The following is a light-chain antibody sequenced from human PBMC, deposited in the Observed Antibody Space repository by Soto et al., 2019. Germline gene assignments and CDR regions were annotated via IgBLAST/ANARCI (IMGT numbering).Light chain of an antibody. CDR3: LQKYFYPFT. J-gene: IGKJ3*01. Sequence: AIEMTQSPSSLSASVGDRVTITCRASQGSRNDLDWFQQKPGKAPKLLIYAASNLPTGVPARFSGSGSGTDFTLTISSLQPEDFATYYCLQKYFYPFTFGPGTKVNIK. CDR1: QGSRND. V-gene: IGKV1-6*01. CDR2: AAS.